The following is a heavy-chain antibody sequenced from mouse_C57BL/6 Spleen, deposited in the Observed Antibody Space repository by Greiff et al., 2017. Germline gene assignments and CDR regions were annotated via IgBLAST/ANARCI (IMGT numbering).Heavy chain of an antibody. D-gene: IGHD4-1*01. CDR2: IDPSDSYT. J-gene: IGHJ4*01. Sequence: QVQLQQPGAELVMPGASVKLSCKASGYTFTSYWMHWVKQRPGQGLEWIGEIDPSDSYTNYNQKFKGKSTLTVDKSSSPAYMQLSSLTSEDSAVYYCARWAGTNYAMDYWGQGTSVTVSS. CDR1: GYTFTSYW. V-gene: IGHV1-69*01. CDR3: ARWAGTNYAMDY.